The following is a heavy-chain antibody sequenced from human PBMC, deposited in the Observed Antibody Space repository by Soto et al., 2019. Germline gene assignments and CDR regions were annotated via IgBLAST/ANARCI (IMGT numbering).Heavy chain of an antibody. Sequence: QVHLVQSGAEVKKPGASVMVSWKASGYSFGHFDIHWVRKAAGQGLEWMGWVSPNSGNTGYAQRFQGRITMTRDTSKSTAYMEVKSLTSADTAIYYCARARGAASFDLWGQGTLVTASS. CDR3: ARARGAASFDL. V-gene: IGHV1-8*01. CDR1: GYSFGHFD. J-gene: IGHJ5*02. CDR2: VSPNSGNT. D-gene: IGHD6-25*01.